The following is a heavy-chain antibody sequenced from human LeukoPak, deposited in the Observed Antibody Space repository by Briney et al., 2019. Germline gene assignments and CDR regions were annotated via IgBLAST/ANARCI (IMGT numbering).Heavy chain of an antibody. D-gene: IGHD2-15*01. V-gene: IGHV3-73*01. J-gene: IGHJ4*02. CDR2: IDKKGNIHAT. CDR1: GFTFSGYD. Sequence: GGSLRLSCAASGFTFSGYDMHWVRQSSGKGLEWVGLIDKKGNIHATAYAASVQGRFSIARDDSKNTAFMHMNSLKTEDMALYYCTRDRVHCSGGSCYPYYFDYWGQGTLVTVSS. CDR3: TRDRVHCSGGSCYPYYFDY.